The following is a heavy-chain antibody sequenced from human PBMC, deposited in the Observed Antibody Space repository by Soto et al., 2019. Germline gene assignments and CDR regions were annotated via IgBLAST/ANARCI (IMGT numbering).Heavy chain of an antibody. CDR1: GFTVSSHA. V-gene: IGHV3-23*01. D-gene: IGHD2-15*01. CDR2: ITADGGT. J-gene: IGHJ3*02. CDR3: APHVSCSGVSCQYDAFAI. Sequence: EVQVLESGGGLVQPGGSLRLSCEGSGFTVSSHAMTWIRQAPGKGPEWVSTITADGGTYYADSVKGRFAMSRDTSESTLYLQMTRLGAEDTAAYYCAPHVSCSGVSCQYDAFAIRGQGTMVTVSS.